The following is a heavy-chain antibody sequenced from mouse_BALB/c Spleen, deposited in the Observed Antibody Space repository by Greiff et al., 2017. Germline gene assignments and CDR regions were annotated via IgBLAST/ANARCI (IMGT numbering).Heavy chain of an antibody. CDR3: ARGAYDVGYAMDY. CDR2: ISSGSSTI. J-gene: IGHJ4*01. V-gene: IGHV5-17*02. CDR1: GFTFSSFG. D-gene: IGHD2-14*01. Sequence: EVQLVESGGGLVQPGGSRKLSCAASGFTFSSFGMHWVRQAPEKGLEWVAYISSGSSTIYYADTVKGRFTISRDNPKNTLFLQMTSLRSEDTAMYYCARGAYDVGYAMDYWGQGTSVTVSS.